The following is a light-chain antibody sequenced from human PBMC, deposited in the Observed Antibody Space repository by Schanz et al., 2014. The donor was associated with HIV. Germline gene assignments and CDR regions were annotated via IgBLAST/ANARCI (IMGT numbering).Light chain of an antibody. CDR3: VSYTGTNNPV. CDR2: EVN. V-gene: IGLV2-8*01. Sequence: QSVLTQPPSASGPPGQSVTISCTGTSSDVDGYKYLPCYQHHPGKAPKLMIYEVNHRPSGVPDRFSGSKSGNTASLTVSGLQAEDEADYYCVSYTGTNNPVFGGGTKLTVL. J-gene: IGLJ2*01. CDR1: SSDVDGYKY.